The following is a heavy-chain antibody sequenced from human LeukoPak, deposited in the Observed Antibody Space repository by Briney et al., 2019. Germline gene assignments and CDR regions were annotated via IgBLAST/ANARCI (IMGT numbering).Heavy chain of an antibody. CDR3: AREPLRYQLLRRVRHYYMDV. CDR1: GYTFTSYY. J-gene: IGHJ6*03. V-gene: IGHV1-46*01. Sequence: ASVKVSCKASGYTFTSYYMHWVRQAPGQGLEWMGIINPSGGSTSYAQKFQGRVTMTRDTSTSTVYMELSSLRSEDTAVYYCAREPLRYQLLRRVRHYYMDVWGKGTTATISS. D-gene: IGHD2-2*01. CDR2: INPSGGST.